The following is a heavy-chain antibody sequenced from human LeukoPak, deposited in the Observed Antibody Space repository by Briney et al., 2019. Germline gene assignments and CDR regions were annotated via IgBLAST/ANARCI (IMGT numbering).Heavy chain of an antibody. V-gene: IGHV4-34*01. CDR1: GGSFSGYY. CDR3: ARGLRSYYGSGSYFEPFDY. Sequence: KPSETLSLTCAVYGGSFSGYYWSWIRQPPGKGLEWIGEINHSGGTNYNPSLKSRVTISVDTSKNQFSMMLSSVTAADTAVYYCARGLRSYYGSGSYFEPFDYWGQGTLVTVSS. CDR2: INHSGGT. J-gene: IGHJ4*02. D-gene: IGHD3-10*01.